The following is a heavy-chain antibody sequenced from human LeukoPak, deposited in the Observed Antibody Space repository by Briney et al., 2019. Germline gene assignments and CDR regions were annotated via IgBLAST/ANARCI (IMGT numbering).Heavy chain of an antibody. J-gene: IGHJ4*02. V-gene: IGHV3-23*01. Sequence: PGGSLRLSCAASGFTFSSDAMSWVRQAPGKGREWVSDISGSGGSTNYADSVKGRFTISRDNSKNTLYLQMNSLRAEDTAVYYCARDLVGGWDDSSGYYYGYFDYWGQGTLVTVSS. CDR2: ISGSGGST. CDR1: GFTFSSDA. CDR3: ARDLVGGWDDSSGYYYGYFDY. D-gene: IGHD3-22*01.